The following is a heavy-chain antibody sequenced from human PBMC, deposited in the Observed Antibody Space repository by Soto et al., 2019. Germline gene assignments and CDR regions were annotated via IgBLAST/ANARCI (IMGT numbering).Heavy chain of an antibody. D-gene: IGHD3-10*01. CDR1: GGSINSDGYS. CDR3: ASLPMVRGVIGWFGP. CDR2: IHNTGRT. Sequence: QLQLQESGSGLVKPSQTLSLTCAVSGGSINSDGYSWSWIRQSPGKGLQWIGYIHNTGRTYYSPSLKKRVSISIDRYKNQFSLQLTSVTAADTAVYYCASLPMVRGVIGWFGPWGQGTLVTVSS. V-gene: IGHV4-30-2*06. J-gene: IGHJ5*02.